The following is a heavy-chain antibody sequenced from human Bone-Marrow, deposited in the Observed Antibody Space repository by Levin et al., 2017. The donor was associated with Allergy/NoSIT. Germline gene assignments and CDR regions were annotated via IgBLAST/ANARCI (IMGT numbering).Heavy chain of an antibody. Sequence: LSLTCVGSGFPFSSYWMSWVRQVPGKGLQWVADIKQDGSVTNHVDSVKGRFTISRDNAKNSLYLQMDSLRDGDTAVYYCVRMTRSSSASTWGQGTLVTVSS. V-gene: IGHV3-7*01. CDR3: VRMTRSSSAST. D-gene: IGHD3-10*01. J-gene: IGHJ4*02. CDR1: GFPFSSYW. CDR2: IKQDGSVT.